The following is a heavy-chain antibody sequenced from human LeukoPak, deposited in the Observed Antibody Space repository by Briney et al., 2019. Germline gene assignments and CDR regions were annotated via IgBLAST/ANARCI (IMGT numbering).Heavy chain of an antibody. D-gene: IGHD6-19*01. CDR2: ITYDGSST. Sequence: GGSLRLSCAASRFTFNDYWMHWVRQAPGKGLVWVSRITYDGSSTTYADSVKGRFTISRDNAKNTLYLQMNSLRAEDTAVYYCAKGYLRVAGTCYFDYWGQGTLVTVSS. J-gene: IGHJ4*02. CDR3: AKGYLRVAGTCYFDY. V-gene: IGHV3-74*03. CDR1: RFTFNDYW.